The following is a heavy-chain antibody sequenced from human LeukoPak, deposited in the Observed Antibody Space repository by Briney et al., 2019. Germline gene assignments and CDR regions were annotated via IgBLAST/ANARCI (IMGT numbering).Heavy chain of an antibody. J-gene: IGHJ4*02. Sequence: GGSLRLSCEASGFTFSSYAMHWVRQAPGKGLEWVAVISYDGSNEYYADSVKGRITISRDNSKHTLYLQMNSLRAEDTAVYYCARDQSYWFDYLGQGTLVAVSS. CDR3: ARDQSYWFDY. D-gene: IGHD3-10*01. CDR1: GFTFSSYA. CDR2: ISYDGSNE. V-gene: IGHV3-30-3*01.